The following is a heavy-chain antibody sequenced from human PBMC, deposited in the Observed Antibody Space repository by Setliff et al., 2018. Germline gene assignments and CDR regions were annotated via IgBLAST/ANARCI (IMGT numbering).Heavy chain of an antibody. CDR2: IYHSGSA. CDR1: GYSISSDHY. V-gene: IGHV4-38-2*02. Sequence: SETLSLTCAVSGYSISSDHYWGWIRQPPGKGLEWIGSIYHSGSAYYNPSLKSRVTISVDTSKNQFSLKLSSVTAADRAVYYCARDGGNGYGVDAYAGGGFDIWGQG. CDR3: ARDGGNGYGVDAYAGGGFDI. J-gene: IGHJ3*02. D-gene: IGHD5-18*01.